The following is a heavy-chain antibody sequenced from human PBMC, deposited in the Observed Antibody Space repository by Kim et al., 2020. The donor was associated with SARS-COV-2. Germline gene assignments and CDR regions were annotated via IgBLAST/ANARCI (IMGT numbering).Heavy chain of an antibody. J-gene: IGHJ6*02. CDR3: ARDGVSGSYIQYYYYYGMDV. D-gene: IGHD1-26*01. Sequence: GGSLRLSCAASGFTFSDYYMSWIRQAPGKGLEWVSYISSSGSTIYYADSVKGRFTISRDNAKNSLYLQMNSLRAEDTAVYYCARDGVSGSYIQYYYYYGMDVWGQGTTVTVSS. V-gene: IGHV3-11*01. CDR2: ISSSGSTI. CDR1: GFTFSDYY.